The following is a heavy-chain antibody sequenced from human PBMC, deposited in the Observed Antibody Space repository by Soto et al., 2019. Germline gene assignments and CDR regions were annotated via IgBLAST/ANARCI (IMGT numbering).Heavy chain of an antibody. J-gene: IGHJ2*01. CDR3: AREPRWGGGHDYGDPLHFDL. V-gene: IGHV3-33*01. CDR2: IWYDGSNK. CDR1: GFTFSSYG. Sequence: QVQLVESGGGVVQPGRSLRLSCAASGFTFSSYGMHWVRQAPGKGLEWVAVIWYDGSNKYYADSVKGRFTISRDNSKNTLYLQMNSLRAEDTAVYYCAREPRWGGGHDYGDPLHFDLWGRGTLVTVSS. D-gene: IGHD4-17*01.